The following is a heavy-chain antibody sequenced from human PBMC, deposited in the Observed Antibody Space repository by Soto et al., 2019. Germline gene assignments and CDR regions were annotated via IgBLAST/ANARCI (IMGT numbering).Heavy chain of an antibody. V-gene: IGHV1-69*13. J-gene: IGHJ6*02. D-gene: IGHD3-16*01. CDR3: ARDPRYVWGPKSGMDV. Sequence: ASVKVSCKASGGTFSSYAISWVRQAPGQGLEWMGGIIPIFGTANYAQKFQGRVTITADESTSTAYMELSSLRSEDTAVYYCARDPRYVWGPKSGMDVWGQGTTVTVSS. CDR2: IIPIFGTA. CDR1: GGTFSSYA.